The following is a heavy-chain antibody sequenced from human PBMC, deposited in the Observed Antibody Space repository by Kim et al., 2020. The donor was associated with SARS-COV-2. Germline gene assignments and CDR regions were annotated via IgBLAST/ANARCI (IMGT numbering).Heavy chain of an antibody. J-gene: IGHJ3*02. CDR2: IYNSGSN. D-gene: IGHD1-26*01. V-gene: IGHV4-59*01. CDR1: GGSISSYY. CDR3: ARVNPMVGANNDAFVI. Sequence: SETLSLTCTVSGGSISSYYWCWIRQPPGQGLERIGYIYNSGSNNYNHSLYRQVTISVETSKNQYSVKLSPVTAADTAVYYCARVNPMVGANNDAFVILGQGTMVTVSS.